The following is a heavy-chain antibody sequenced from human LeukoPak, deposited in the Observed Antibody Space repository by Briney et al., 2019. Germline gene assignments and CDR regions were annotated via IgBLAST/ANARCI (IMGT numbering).Heavy chain of an antibody. CDR1: GYTFTSYY. J-gene: IGHJ4*02. CDR3: ARVWGPYCGGDCYPAY. V-gene: IGHV1-46*01. D-gene: IGHD2-21*02. Sequence: ASVKVSCKASGYTFTSYYMHWVRQAPGQGLEWMGIINPSGGSTSYAQKFQDRVTMTRDTSTSTVYMELSSLRSEDTAVYYCARVWGPYCGGDCYPAYWGQGTLVTVSS. CDR2: INPSGGST.